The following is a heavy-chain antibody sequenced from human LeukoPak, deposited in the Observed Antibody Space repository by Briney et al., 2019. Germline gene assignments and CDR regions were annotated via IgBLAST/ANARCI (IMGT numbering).Heavy chain of an antibody. CDR2: INAGNGNT. Sequence: ASVKVSCKASGYTFTSYAMHWVRQAPEQRLEWMGWINAGNGNTKYSQKFQGRVTITRDTSASTAYMELSSLRSEDTAVYYCARGYDILTGYYPGFDYWGQGTLVTVSS. CDR3: ARGYDILTGYYPGFDY. V-gene: IGHV1-3*01. D-gene: IGHD3-9*01. CDR1: GYTFTSYA. J-gene: IGHJ4*02.